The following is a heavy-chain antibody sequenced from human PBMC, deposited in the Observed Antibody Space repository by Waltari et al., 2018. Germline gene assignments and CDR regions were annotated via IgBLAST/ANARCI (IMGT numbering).Heavy chain of an antibody. CDR3: ARTSYGGYFDCYLYYMDV. CDR2: IIPTLAIA. Sequence: QVQLVQSGAEVKMPGSSVKVSCKASGGTFSSYGFSWVRQAPGQGLEWMGGIIPTLAIANNTQKCQGRITITAEGSTSTAFMELSSLRSEDTAVYYCARTSYGGYFDCYLYYMDVWGRGTTVTVSS. V-gene: IGHV1-69*04. CDR1: GGTFSSYG. D-gene: IGHD4-17*01. J-gene: IGHJ6*03.